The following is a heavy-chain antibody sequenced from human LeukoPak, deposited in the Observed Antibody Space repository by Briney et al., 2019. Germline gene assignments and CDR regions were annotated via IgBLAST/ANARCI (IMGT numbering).Heavy chain of an antibody. CDR1: GFPLSHHG. J-gene: IGHJ4*02. Sequence: GRSLRLSCIASGFPLSHHGMHWVRQPPGKGLEWVAFVRYDGGDKYYADSVKGRFTVSRDNSNNALDLQMNTLTVEDTAVYYCARALSSAGGSYYFDSWGQGNLVTVSS. D-gene: IGHD4-23*01. CDR2: VRYDGGDK. CDR3: ARALSSAGGSYYFDS. V-gene: IGHV3-33*01.